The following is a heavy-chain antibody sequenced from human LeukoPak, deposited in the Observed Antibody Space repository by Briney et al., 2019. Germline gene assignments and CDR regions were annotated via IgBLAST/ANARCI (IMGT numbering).Heavy chain of an antibody. Sequence: GGSLRLSCAASGFTVSNKYMTWVRQAPGKGLEWVSLIYSDGRTYYADSVKGRFTVSRDNSKNTLYVQMKSLRAEDTAVYYCAKDFVVVPGNVNYFDYWGQGTLVTVSS. CDR2: IYSDGRT. D-gene: IGHD2-21*02. J-gene: IGHJ4*02. CDR1: GFTVSNKY. V-gene: IGHV3-53*01. CDR3: AKDFVVVPGNVNYFDY.